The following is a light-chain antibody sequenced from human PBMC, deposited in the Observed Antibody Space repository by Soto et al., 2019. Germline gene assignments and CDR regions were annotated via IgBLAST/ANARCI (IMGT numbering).Light chain of an antibody. CDR1: SSDVGGYNF. J-gene: IGLJ2*01. CDR2: DVS. Sequence: QSALTQPASVSGSPGQSITISCTGTSSDVGGYNFVSWYQQYPGKAPKIMIYDVSNRPSGVSNRFTGSKSGNTASLTISGLQAEDEADYYRSSYASGSSVVFGGGTKLTVL. V-gene: IGLV2-14*01. CDR3: SSYASGSSVV.